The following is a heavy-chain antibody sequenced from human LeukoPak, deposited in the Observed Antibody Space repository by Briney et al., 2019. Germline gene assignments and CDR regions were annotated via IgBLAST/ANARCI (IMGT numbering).Heavy chain of an antibody. J-gene: IGHJ3*02. CDR2: IYYSGST. CDR3: ARPGYSYDPHDAFDI. D-gene: IGHD5-18*01. V-gene: IGHV4-59*01. CDR1: GVSITSYY. Sequence: SETLSLTCSVSGVSITSYYWSWLRQPPGKGLEWLGYIYYSGSTKYNPSLKSRVTISVDTSKNQFSLNLSSVTAADTAVYYCARPGYSYDPHDAFDIWGQGTMVTVSS.